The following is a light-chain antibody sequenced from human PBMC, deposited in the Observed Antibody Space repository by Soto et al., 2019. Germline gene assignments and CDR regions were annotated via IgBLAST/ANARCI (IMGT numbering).Light chain of an antibody. V-gene: IGKV3-15*01. CDR3: QQYNDWRPYT. J-gene: IGKJ2*01. CDR1: QSVSTN. Sequence: ETVMTQSPATLSVSPGERATLSCRASQSVSTNLAWYQQKPGQAPRLLIYGASTRATGIPARFSGSGSGTEFTLTISSLQSEDLAVYYCQQYNDWRPYTFGQGTKLEIK. CDR2: GAS.